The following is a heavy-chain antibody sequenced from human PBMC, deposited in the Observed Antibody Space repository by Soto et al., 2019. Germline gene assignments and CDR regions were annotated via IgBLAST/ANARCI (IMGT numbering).Heavy chain of an antibody. D-gene: IGHD3-9*01. CDR3: ARDALDWLLEYYFDY. Sequence: PGGSLRLSCAASGFTFSSYAMHWVRQAPGKGLEWVAVISYDGSNKYYADSVKGRFTISRDNSKNTLYLQMNSLRAEDTAVYYCARDALDWLLEYYFDYWGQGTLVTVSS. CDR2: ISYDGSNK. J-gene: IGHJ4*02. V-gene: IGHV3-30-3*01. CDR1: GFTFSSYA.